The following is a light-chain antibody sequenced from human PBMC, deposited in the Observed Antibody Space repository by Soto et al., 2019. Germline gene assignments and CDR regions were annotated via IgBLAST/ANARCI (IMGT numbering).Light chain of an antibody. J-gene: IGKJ3*01. CDR2: GAS. V-gene: IGKV3-15*01. Sequence: IVLTQSPDTLSLSPGERATLSCRASQSVSSNYLAWYQQKLGQAPRLLIYGASTRATGIPARFSGSGSGTEFTLTISSLQSEDFAVYYCQQYNNWPFTFGPGTKVDIK. CDR1: QSVSSN. CDR3: QQYNNWPFT.